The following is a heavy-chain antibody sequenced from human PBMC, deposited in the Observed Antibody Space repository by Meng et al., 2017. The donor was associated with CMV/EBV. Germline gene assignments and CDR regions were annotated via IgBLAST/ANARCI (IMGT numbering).Heavy chain of an antibody. Sequence: SGATLANPTQTLTLTCSFSGFSLSPSGVGVGWIRQPPGKALEWLALIYWNDDKRYSPSLKSRLTITKDTSKNQVVLTMTNMDPVDTATYYCAYSDTYYCCYDMDVWGQGTTVTVSS. J-gene: IGHJ6*02. CDR3: AYSDTYYCCYDMDV. CDR2: IYWNDDK. CDR1: GFSLSPSGVG. V-gene: IGHV2-5*01.